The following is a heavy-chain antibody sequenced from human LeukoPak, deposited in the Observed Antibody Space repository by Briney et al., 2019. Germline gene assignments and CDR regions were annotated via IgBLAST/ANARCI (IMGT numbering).Heavy chain of an antibody. V-gene: IGHV3-48*04. CDR3: ARKNRRWFDP. Sequence: GGSLRLSCAASGSTFSSYSMNWVRQAPGKGLEWVSYISSSGSTIYYADSVKGRFTISRDNAKNSLYLQMNSLRAEDTAVYYCARKNRRWFDPWGQGTLVTVSS. J-gene: IGHJ5*02. D-gene: IGHD2/OR15-2a*01. CDR2: ISSSGSTI. CDR1: GSTFSSYS.